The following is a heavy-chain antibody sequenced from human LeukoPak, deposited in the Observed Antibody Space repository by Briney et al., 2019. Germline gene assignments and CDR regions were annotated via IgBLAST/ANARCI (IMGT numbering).Heavy chain of an antibody. J-gene: IGHJ5*02. V-gene: IGHV4-30-2*01. CDR1: GGSISSGGYY. CDR3: AKEAPSPDCSSTSCLGNNWFDP. CDR2: IYHSGST. Sequence: SETLSLTCTVSGGSISSGGYYWSWIRQPPGKGLEWIGYIYHSGSTYYNPSLKSRVTISVDRSKNQFSLKLSSVTAADTAVHYCAKEAPSPDCSSTSCLGNNWFDPWGQGTLVTVSS. D-gene: IGHD2-2*01.